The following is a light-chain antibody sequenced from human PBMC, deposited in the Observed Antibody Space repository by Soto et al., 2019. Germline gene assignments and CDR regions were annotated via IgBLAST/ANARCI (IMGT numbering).Light chain of an antibody. CDR3: QQYNVWPLT. Sequence: EIVMTQSPVTLSVSPEDRATLSCRASQSVNSNLAWYQQKPGQTPKLLIYVASTRATGIPARFSGSGSGTDFTLTISSLQSEDFAVYYCQQYNVWPLTFGGGTKVEFK. CDR1: QSVNSN. CDR2: VAS. V-gene: IGKV3-15*01. J-gene: IGKJ4*01.